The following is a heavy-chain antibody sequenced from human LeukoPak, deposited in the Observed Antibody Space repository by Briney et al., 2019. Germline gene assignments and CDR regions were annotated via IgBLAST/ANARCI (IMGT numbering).Heavy chain of an antibody. J-gene: IGHJ5*02. Sequence: PVKVSCKASGGTFSIYAISWVRQAPGQGLEWMGGIIPIFGTANYAQKFQGRVTITADESTSTAYMELSSLRSEDTAVYYCARHRYYYDSSGYYYQPWGQGTLVTVSS. D-gene: IGHD3-22*01. CDR3: ARHRYYYDSSGYYYQP. CDR1: GGTFSIYA. CDR2: IIPIFGTA. V-gene: IGHV1-69*13.